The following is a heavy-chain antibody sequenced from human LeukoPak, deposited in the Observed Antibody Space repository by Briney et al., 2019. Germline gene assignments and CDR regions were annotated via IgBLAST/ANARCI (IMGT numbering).Heavy chain of an antibody. CDR2: IYASGGA. CDR1: GFDVNDNF. CDR3: VRRHDY. V-gene: IGHV3-53*01. J-gene: IGHJ4*02. Sequence: GGSLRLSCVASGFDVNDNFMIWVRQAPGQGLEWISIIYASGGAYHAESVKGRFSAFRDTSKNTIFLLMNNLRAGDTAMYYCVRRHDYWGQGTLVTVSS.